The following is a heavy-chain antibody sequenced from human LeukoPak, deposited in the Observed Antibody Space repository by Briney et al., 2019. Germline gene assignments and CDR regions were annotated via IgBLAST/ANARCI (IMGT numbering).Heavy chain of an antibody. CDR2: LSYSGST. J-gene: IGHJ5*02. V-gene: IGHV4-39*07. CDR3: VAYHLLWDWFDP. D-gene: IGHD2-15*01. CDR1: GGSINSNY. Sequence: ASETLSLTCSVSGGSINSNYGAWIRQPPGKGLEWIASLSYSGSTYYAPSLRRRLSTSVDTSKNQFSLKLTSVTAADTAVYYCVAYHLLWDWFDPWGQGTLVTVSS.